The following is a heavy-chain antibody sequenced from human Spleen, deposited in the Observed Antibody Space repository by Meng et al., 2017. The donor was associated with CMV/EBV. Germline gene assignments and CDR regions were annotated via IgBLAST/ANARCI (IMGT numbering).Heavy chain of an antibody. D-gene: IGHD2-15*01. CDR2: IRYDGSNK. V-gene: IGHV3-30*02. CDR1: GFTFSSYG. CDR3: AKDYCSGGSCTNWFDP. J-gene: IGHJ5*02. Sequence: GFTFSSYGMHWVRQAPGKGLEWVAFIRYDGSNKYYTDSVKGRFTISRDNSKNTLYLQMNSLRAEDTAVYYCAKDYCSGGSCTNWFDPWGQGTLVTVSS.